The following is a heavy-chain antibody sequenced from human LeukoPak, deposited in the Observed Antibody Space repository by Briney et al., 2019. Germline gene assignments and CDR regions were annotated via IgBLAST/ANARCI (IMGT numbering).Heavy chain of an antibody. CDR2: IKEDGSEK. CDR3: ARDRTYYYDSSGYYEDY. D-gene: IGHD3-22*01. CDR1: AFTFSNYW. J-gene: IGHJ4*02. V-gene: IGHV3-7*01. Sequence: GGSLRLSCAASAFTFSNYWMNWVRQAPGKGLEWVANIKEDGSEKYYVDSVKGRFTISRDNAKNSLYLQMNSLRVEDTAVYYCARDRTYYYDSSGYYEDYWGQGTLVTVSS.